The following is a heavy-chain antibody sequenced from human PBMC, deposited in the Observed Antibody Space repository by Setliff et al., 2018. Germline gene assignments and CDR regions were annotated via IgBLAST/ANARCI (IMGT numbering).Heavy chain of an antibody. Sequence: ASVKVSCKASGYTFTDYALHWVRQAPGQRLEWMGWINPGNGNTKYSQKFQGRVTITRDTSASTAYMEQSSLRSEDTAVYYCARDKGYDSSGYYFYYYYYMDVWGKGTTVTSP. CDR2: INPGNGNT. CDR3: ARDKGYDSSGYYFYYYYYMDV. V-gene: IGHV1-3*01. J-gene: IGHJ6*03. CDR1: GYTFTDYA. D-gene: IGHD3-22*01.